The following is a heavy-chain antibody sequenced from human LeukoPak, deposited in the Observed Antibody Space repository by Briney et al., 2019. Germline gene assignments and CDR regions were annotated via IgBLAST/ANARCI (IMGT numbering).Heavy chain of an antibody. CDR3: FLDIVLMVYAPPSLDY. CDR1: GFTFSSYG. V-gene: IGHV3-30*02. J-gene: IGHJ4*02. CDR2: IRYDGSNK. D-gene: IGHD2-8*01. Sequence: GGSLRLSCAASGFTFSSYGMHWVRQAPGKGLEWVAFIRYDGSNKYYADSVKGRFTISRDNSKNTLYLQMNSLRAEDTAVYYCFLDIVLMVYAPPSLDYWGQGTLVTVSS.